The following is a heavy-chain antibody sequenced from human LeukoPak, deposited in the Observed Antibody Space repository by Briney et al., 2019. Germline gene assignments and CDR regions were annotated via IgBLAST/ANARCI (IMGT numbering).Heavy chain of an antibody. V-gene: IGHV3-48*03. Sequence: GGSLRLSCAASGFTFSSYEMNWVRQAPGKGLEWVSHISSSGNTIYYTDSVKGRFTISRDNSKNLLYLQMNSLKAEDAAIYYCARTVARIGYWGQGTLVAVSS. CDR3: ARTVARIGY. CDR2: ISSSGNTI. CDR1: GFTFSSYE. J-gene: IGHJ4*02. D-gene: IGHD4-23*01.